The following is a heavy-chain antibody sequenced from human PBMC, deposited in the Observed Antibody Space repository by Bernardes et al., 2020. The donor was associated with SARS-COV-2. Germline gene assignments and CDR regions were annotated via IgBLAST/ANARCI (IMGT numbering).Heavy chain of an antibody. V-gene: IGHV3-7*03. D-gene: IGHD2-15*01. CDR3: ARQGGSTWARPVNWFDP. J-gene: IGHJ5*02. Sequence: GGSLRLSCAASGFTFRTYWMTWVRQAPGKGLEWVANIAQDGVEKYYVESVKGRFTISRDNAENSLYLQMDSLTAEDTAVYYCARQGGSTWARPVNWFDPWDQGTLVSVSS. CDR1: GFTFRTYW. CDR2: IAQDGVEK.